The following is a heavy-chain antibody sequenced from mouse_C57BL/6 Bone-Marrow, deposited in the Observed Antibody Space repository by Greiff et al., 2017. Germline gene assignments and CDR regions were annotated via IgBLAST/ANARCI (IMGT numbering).Heavy chain of an antibody. V-gene: IGHV1-64*01. J-gene: IGHJ4*01. CDR3: ARSYECNDYTMDY. D-gene: IGHD2-3*01. CDR1: GYTFTNYW. Sequence: QVQLQQPGAELVKPGASVKLSCKASGYTFTNYWMPWVKQRPGQGLEWIGMMHPNGGSPDYNERFKSEATLSVDKSSRTAYMELSSLTSEDSAVYYCARSYECNDYTMDYWGQGTSLTVSS. CDR2: MHPNGGSP.